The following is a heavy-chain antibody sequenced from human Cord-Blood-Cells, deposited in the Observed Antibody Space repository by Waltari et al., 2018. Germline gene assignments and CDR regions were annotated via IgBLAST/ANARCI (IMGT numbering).Heavy chain of an antibody. Sequence: VQLVLSGAEVKKPGAQVKVYCKASGYTFTSYGISWVRQAPGQGLEWMGWISAYNGNTNYAQKRQGRVTMTTDTSTGTAYVDLRSLRSDDSAVYYLASEVGKVPGYWGHGTLVTVSA. CDR1: GYTFTSYG. CDR2: ISAYNGNT. J-gene: IGHJ4*01. D-gene: IGHD7-27*01. V-gene: IGHV1-18*04. CDR3: ASEVGKVPGY.